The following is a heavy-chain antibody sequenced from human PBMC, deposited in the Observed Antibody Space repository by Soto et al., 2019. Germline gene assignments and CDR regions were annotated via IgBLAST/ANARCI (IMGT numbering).Heavy chain of an antibody. CDR1: GGTFSSYA. J-gene: IGHJ6*02. V-gene: IGHV1-69*13. D-gene: IGHD5-18*01. CDR3: ARDLRGYSYGYSGYYGMDV. Sequence: EASVKVSCKASGGTFSSYAISWVRQAPGQGLEWMGGIIPIFGTANYAQKFQGRVTITADESTSTAYMELSSLRSEDTAVYYCARDLRGYSYGYSGYYGMDVWGQGTTVTVSS. CDR2: IIPIFGTA.